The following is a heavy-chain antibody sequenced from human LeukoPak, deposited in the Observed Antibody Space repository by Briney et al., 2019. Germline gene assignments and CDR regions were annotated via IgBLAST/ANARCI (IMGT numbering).Heavy chain of an antibody. J-gene: IGHJ4*02. CDR1: GFTLNKYA. CDR2: LIGSSGST. Sequence: PGGSLRLSCAASGFTLNKYAMNWVRQAPGKGLEWVSVLIGSSGSTDYADSVKGRFTISRDTSKNTLYLGMNSLRAEDTAIYYCVKGAYDYIEIAYFDYWGQGTRVTVSS. CDR3: VKGAYDYIEIAYFDY. V-gene: IGHV3-23*01. D-gene: IGHD5-12*01.